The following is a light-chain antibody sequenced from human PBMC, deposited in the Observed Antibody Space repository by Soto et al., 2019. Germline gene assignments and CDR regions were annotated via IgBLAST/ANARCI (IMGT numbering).Light chain of an antibody. J-gene: IGKJ2*01. CDR3: QRYGSSPPFT. CDR2: GAS. V-gene: IGKV3-20*01. Sequence: EIVLTQSPGTLSLSPRERATLSCRASQRVSSSYLAWYQQKPGQAPRLLIYGASSRATGIPDRFSGSGSGTDFTLTISRLEPEDCAVYFCQRYGSSPPFTFGQGTKVEI. CDR1: QRVSSSY.